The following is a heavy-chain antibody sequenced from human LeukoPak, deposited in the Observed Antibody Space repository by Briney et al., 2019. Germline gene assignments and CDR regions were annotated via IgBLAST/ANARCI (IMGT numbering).Heavy chain of an antibody. CDR2: ISSSSSYI. Sequence: GGSLRLSCAASGFTFSSYSMNWVRQAPGKGLEWVSSISSSSSYIYYADSVKGRFTISRDNAKNSLYLQMNSLRAEDTAVYYCARGHGPDSSGCWGQGTLVAVSS. CDR1: GFTFSSYS. CDR3: ARGHGPDSSGC. V-gene: IGHV3-21*01. J-gene: IGHJ4*02. D-gene: IGHD6-19*01.